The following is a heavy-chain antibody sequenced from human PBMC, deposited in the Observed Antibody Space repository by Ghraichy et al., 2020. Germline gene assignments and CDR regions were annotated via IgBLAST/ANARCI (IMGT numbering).Heavy chain of an antibody. J-gene: IGHJ6*03. V-gene: IGHV3-21*01. CDR3: AREPLGPGGLYYYMDV. CDR2: MSSSGSPI. D-gene: IGHD3-10*01. CDR1: GFTFGCNS. Sequence: GSLRLSCAPFGFTFGCNSMNWLRQPQGKGLEWVSSMSSSGSPIYYADSLRGRLTISRDNAKGSLFLEMKSLRAGDSGVYYCAREPLGPGGLYYYMDVWGRGTTVTVSS.